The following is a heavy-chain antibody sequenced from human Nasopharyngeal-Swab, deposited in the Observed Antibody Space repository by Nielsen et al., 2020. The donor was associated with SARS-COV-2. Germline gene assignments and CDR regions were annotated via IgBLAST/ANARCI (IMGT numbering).Heavy chain of an antibody. V-gene: IGHV3-74*01. CDR1: GFTLSDSW. CDR3: ARDFDKTGD. Sequence: GGSLRLSCAVSGFTLSDSWIHWVRQAPGKGLVWVSRINSDGSRTGYADSVKGRFTISRDNAKNTLYLQMNSLRAEDTAVYYCARDFDKTGDWGQGTLVTVSS. CDR2: INSDGSRT. D-gene: IGHD7-27*01. J-gene: IGHJ4*02.